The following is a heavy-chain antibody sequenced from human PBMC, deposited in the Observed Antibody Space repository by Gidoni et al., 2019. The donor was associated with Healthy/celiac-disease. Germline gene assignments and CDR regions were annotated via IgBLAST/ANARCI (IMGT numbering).Heavy chain of an antibody. CDR3: AKDGDYYDSSGLTIYYYYYGMDV. J-gene: IGHJ6*02. V-gene: IGHV3-30*18. Sequence: QVQLVESGGGVVQPGRSLRLSCAASGFTFSSYGMHWVSQAPGKGLEWVAVISYDGSNKYYADSVKGRFTISRDNSKNTLYLQMNSLRAEDTAVYYCAKDGDYYDSSGLTIYYYYYGMDVWGQGTTVTVSS. CDR1: GFTFSSYG. D-gene: IGHD3-22*01. CDR2: ISYDGSNK.